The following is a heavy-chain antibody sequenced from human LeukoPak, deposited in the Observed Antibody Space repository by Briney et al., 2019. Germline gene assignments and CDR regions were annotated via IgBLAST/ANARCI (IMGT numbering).Heavy chain of an antibody. D-gene: IGHD6-13*01. CDR3: ARALAIAGPMYYFDY. V-gene: IGHV5-51*01. Sequence: GESLKISCKGSGYSFTNYWIGWVRQMPGKGLEWMGIIYPSDSDTTYSPSFQGQVTISADKSTSTAYLQWSSLKATDTAMYYCARALAIAGPMYYFDYWGQGILVTVSS. CDR2: IYPSDSDT. CDR1: GYSFTNYW. J-gene: IGHJ4*02.